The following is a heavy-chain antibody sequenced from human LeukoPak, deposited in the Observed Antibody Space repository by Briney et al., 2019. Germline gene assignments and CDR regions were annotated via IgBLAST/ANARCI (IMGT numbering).Heavy chain of an antibody. V-gene: IGHV3-21*01. CDR1: GLTFSNYD. D-gene: IGHD4-23*01. Sequence: GGSLRLSCAASGLTFSNYDMNWVRQAPGKGLEWVAGVSGSGADTYYADSVKGRFTISRDNAKNSLYLQMNSLRAEDTAVYYCARDYGGSSPFDYWGQGTLVTVSS. J-gene: IGHJ4*02. CDR2: VSGSGADT. CDR3: ARDYGGSSPFDY.